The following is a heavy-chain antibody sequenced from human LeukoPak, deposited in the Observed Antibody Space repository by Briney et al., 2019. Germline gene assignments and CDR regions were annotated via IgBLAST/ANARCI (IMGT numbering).Heavy chain of an antibody. D-gene: IGHD5-18*01. Sequence: SETLSLTCTVSGGSISSSSYYWGWTRQPPGKGLEWIGSIYYSGSTYYNPSLKSRVTISVDTSKNQFSLKLSSVTAADTAVYYCATEASGVEGRGYSYDQNDYWGQGTLVTVSS. CDR1: GGSISSSSYY. J-gene: IGHJ4*02. CDR3: ATEASGVEGRGYSYDQNDY. CDR2: IYYSGST. V-gene: IGHV4-39*07.